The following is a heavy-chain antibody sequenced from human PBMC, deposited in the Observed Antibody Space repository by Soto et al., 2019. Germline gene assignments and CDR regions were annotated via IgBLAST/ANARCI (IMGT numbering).Heavy chain of an antibody. D-gene: IGHD1-1*01. Sequence: QVQLVQSGAEVKKPGASVKVSCKASGYTFTSYDINWVRQATGQGLGWMGWMNPNSGNTGYAQKFRGRVTMTRNTSISTAYMELSSLRSEDTAVYYCARERTGTTSMDVWGQGTTVTVSS. CDR2: MNPNSGNT. V-gene: IGHV1-8*01. J-gene: IGHJ6*02. CDR3: ARERTGTTSMDV. CDR1: GYTFTSYD.